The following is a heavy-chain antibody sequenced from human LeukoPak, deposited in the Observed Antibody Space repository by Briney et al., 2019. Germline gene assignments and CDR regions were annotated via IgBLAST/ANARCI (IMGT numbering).Heavy chain of an antibody. V-gene: IGHV3-53*01. J-gene: IGHJ4*02. CDR2: IYSGGDT. D-gene: IGHD4-17*01. CDR3: AKDLYGDPLSGFDY. CDR1: GFTVSGNY. Sequence: GGSLRLSCAASGFTVSGNYMSWVRQAPGKGPECVAVIYSGGDTYYADSVKGRFTISRDKSKNTLYLQMNSLRAEDTAVYYCAKDLYGDPLSGFDYWGQGTLVTVSS.